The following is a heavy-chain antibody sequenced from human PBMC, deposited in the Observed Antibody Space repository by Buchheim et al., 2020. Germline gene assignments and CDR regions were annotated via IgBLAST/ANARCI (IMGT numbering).Heavy chain of an antibody. D-gene: IGHD3-22*01. V-gene: IGHV4-4*02. Sequence: QVQLQESGPGLVKPSGTLSLTCTVSGASISSNNWWSWVRQPPGKGLEWIGEVYYSGSTNYNPSLTSRLTISVDVSNNEFSPKLNSVTAADTGVYYCARAITMSPWGQGTL. CDR1: GASISSNNW. CDR3: ARAITMSP. CDR2: VYYSGST. J-gene: IGHJ5*02.